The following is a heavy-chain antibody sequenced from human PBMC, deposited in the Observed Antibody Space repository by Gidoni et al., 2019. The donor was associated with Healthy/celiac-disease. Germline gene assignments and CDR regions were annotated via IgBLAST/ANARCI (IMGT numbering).Heavy chain of an antibody. V-gene: IGHV1-46*01. J-gene: IGHJ3*02. D-gene: IGHD6-19*01. CDR2: INPSAGST. Sequence: VRQAPGQGLEWMGIINPSAGSTTYAQRFQGRVTMTRDTSTSTVYMELSSLRSEDTAVYYCARGLAGIRDAFDIWGQGTMVTVSS. CDR3: ARGLAGIRDAFDI.